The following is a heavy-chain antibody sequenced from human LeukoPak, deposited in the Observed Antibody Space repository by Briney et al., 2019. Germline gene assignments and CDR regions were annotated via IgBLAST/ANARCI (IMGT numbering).Heavy chain of an antibody. V-gene: IGHV3-7*01. D-gene: IGHD3-10*01. Sequence: GGTLRLSCAASGFTFSSYWMSWVRQAPGKGLEWVANIKQDGSEKYYVDSVKGRFIISRDNAENSLYLQMNSLRDEDTAVYFCARDSTDYYGSGSYFVSWFDPWGQGTLVTVSS. CDR1: GFTFSSYW. J-gene: IGHJ5*02. CDR3: ARDSTDYYGSGSYFVSWFDP. CDR2: IKQDGSEK.